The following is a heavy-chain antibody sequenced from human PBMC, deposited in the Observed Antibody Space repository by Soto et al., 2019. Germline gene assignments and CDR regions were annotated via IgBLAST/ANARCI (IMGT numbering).Heavy chain of an antibody. V-gene: IGHV1-69*13. J-gene: IGHJ6*02. CDR2: IIPIFGTA. CDR1: GGTFSSYA. D-gene: IGHD3-9*01. CDR3: ARGATHYDILTGYYRYYGMDV. Sequence: ASVKVSCKASGGTFSSYAISWVRQAPGQGLEWMGGIIPIFGTANYAQKFQGRVTITADESTSTAYMELSSLRSEDTAVYYCARGATHYDILTGYYRYYGMDVWGQGTTVTVSS.